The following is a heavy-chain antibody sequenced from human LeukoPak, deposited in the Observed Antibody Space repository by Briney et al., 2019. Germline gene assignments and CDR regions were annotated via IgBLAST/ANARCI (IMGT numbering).Heavy chain of an antibody. CDR3: ARDGSGGVDY. D-gene: IGHD3-3*01. J-gene: IGHJ4*02. CDR1: GVTISSYS. V-gene: IGHV3-21*01. Sequence: GGTLSLSCAASGVTISSYSMNWVRQAPGKGLEWVSSISNSSSYNYYAYSVKGRFTISRDNAENSLYLQMNSLRAEDTAVYHCARDGSGGVDYWGQGTLVTVSS. CDR2: ISNSSSYN.